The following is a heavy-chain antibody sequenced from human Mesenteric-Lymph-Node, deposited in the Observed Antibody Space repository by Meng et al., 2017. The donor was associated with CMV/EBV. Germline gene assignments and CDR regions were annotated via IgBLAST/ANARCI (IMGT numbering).Heavy chain of an antibody. J-gene: IGHJ5*02. CDR1: SISSSSYY. D-gene: IGHD3-10*01. CDR3: ARGARGDYGSGSFWFDP. V-gene: IGHV4-39*07. Sequence: SISSSSYYWGWIRQPPGKGLEWIGSIYYSGSTYYNPSLKSRVTISVDTSKNQFSLKLSSVTAADTAVYYCARGARGDYGSGSFWFDPWGQGTLVTVSS. CDR2: IYYSGST.